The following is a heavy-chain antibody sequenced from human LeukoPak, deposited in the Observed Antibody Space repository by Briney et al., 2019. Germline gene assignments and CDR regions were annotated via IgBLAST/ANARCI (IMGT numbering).Heavy chain of an antibody. V-gene: IGHV3-48*03. J-gene: IGHJ6*03. Sequence: GGSLRLSCAASGFSFRTYEMNWVRQAPGKGLECISYITSSGGTKDYAKSVKGRFIISRDNAKNSLFLQMNSLTTEDTAVYYCARARGSDYYYYYMDVWGKGTTVTVSS. CDR2: ITSSGGTK. CDR1: GFSFRTYE. CDR3: ARARGSDYYYYYMDV.